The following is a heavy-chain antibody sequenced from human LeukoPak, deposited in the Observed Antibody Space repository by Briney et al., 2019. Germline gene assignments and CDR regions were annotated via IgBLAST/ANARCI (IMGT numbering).Heavy chain of an antibody. Sequence: GSVTVSCKASGYIFISYCISWVRQAPGQGLEWMGWINTYNGITNYAQNLQGRVTMTTDTFTSTIYMELRNLRSDDTAVYYCARDPGSGLLDVWGKGTTVTVSS. V-gene: IGHV1-18*01. D-gene: IGHD3-10*01. CDR3: ARDPGSGLLDV. CDR1: GYIFISYC. CDR2: INTYNGIT. J-gene: IGHJ6*04.